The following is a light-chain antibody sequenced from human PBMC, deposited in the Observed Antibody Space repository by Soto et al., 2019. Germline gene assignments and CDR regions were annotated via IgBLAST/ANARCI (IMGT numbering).Light chain of an antibody. Sequence: QSALTQPASVSGSPGQSITISCTGTSSDVGGYNYVSWYQQHPGKAPKLMIYEVSNRPSGVSNRFSDSKSGNTASLTISGLQAEDEADYYCSSYTSSSTDVVFGGGTPLTVL. V-gene: IGLV2-14*01. CDR2: EVS. CDR1: SSDVGGYNY. CDR3: SSYTSSSTDVV. J-gene: IGLJ2*01.